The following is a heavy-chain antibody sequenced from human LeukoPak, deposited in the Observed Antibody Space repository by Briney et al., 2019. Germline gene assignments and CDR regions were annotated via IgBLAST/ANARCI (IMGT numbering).Heavy chain of an antibody. D-gene: IGHD3-3*01. J-gene: IGHJ3*02. CDR1: GFTFSSYG. Sequence: PGRSLRLSCAASGFTFSSYGMPWVRQAPGKGLEWVAVIWYDGSNKYYADSVKGRFTISRDNSKNTLYLQMNSLRAEDTAVYYCARERTPQRFFPSWAFDIWGQGTMVTVSS. CDR3: ARERTPQRFFPSWAFDI. V-gene: IGHV3-33*01. CDR2: IWYDGSNK.